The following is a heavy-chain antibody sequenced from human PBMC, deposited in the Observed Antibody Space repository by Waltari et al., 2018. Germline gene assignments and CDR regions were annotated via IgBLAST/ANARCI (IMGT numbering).Heavy chain of an antibody. J-gene: IGHJ4*02. CDR3: ARRGGMGRRYYFDY. CDR2: IYHSGRT. D-gene: IGHD3-16*01. V-gene: IGHV4-38-2*01. Sequence: QVQLQESGPGLVKPSETLSLTCAVSGYSISSGYYWGWIRQPPGKGLEWIGSIYHSGRTYYNPSLKSRVTISVDTSKNQFSLKLSSVTAADTAVYYCARRGGMGRRYYFDYWGQGTLVTVSS. CDR1: GYSISSGYY.